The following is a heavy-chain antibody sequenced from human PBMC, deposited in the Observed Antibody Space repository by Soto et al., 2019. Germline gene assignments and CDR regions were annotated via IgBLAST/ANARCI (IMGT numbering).Heavy chain of an antibody. Sequence: QVQLVESGGGVVQPGSSLRLSCAASGFSFSHYGMEWVRQAPGKGLEWVAVISFDGSITSYADAVKGRFTNSRDNYKGTLSLHMDSLRPEDTAMYYCAKDDSEYSNYWTSFDYWGQGALVTVSS. J-gene: IGHJ4*02. V-gene: IGHV3-30*18. D-gene: IGHD4-4*01. CDR3: AKDDSEYSNYWTSFDY. CDR2: ISFDGSIT. CDR1: GFSFSHYG.